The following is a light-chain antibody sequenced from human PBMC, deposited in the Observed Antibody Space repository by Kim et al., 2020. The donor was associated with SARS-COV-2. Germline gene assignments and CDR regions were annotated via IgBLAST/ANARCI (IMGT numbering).Light chain of an antibody. V-gene: IGLV2-23*02. CDR2: EVK. CDR3: CSDAPGSSWV. Sequence: GQSVTISCTGTSSDIGNDNLVSWYQHHPGQAHKLLIIEVKRRPSGVSDRFAGSKSGNTASLTVSGRQAEDEADYFCCSDAPGSSWVFGGGTQLTVL. CDR1: SSDIGNDNL. J-gene: IGLJ3*02.